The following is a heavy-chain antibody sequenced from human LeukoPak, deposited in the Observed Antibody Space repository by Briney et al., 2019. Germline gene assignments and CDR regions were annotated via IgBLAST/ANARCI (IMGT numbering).Heavy chain of an antibody. CDR2: INPNSGGT. J-gene: IGHJ4*02. CDR1: GYTFTGYY. Sequence: ASVKVSCKASGYTFTGYYIHWVRLAPGQGLEWMGWINPNSGGTNYAQNFQGRVTMTRDTSISTAYMELSRLRSDDTAVYYCAREQAVGDRHQKLFDYWGQGTLVTVSS. V-gene: IGHV1-2*02. D-gene: IGHD3-10*01. CDR3: AREQAVGDRHQKLFDY.